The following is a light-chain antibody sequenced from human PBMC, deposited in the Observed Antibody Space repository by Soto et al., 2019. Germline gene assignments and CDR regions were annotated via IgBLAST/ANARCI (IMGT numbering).Light chain of an antibody. CDR2: GVT. J-gene: IGLJ2*01. Sequence: QSALTQPASVSGSPGQSITISCTGTSSDVGGYNYVSWYQQHPGKAPKLMIYGVTNRPSGVSNRFSGSKSGNTASLTISGLQAEDEFDYYCSSYTGSTTLSVVFGGGTQLTVL. CDR3: SSYTGSTTLSVV. V-gene: IGLV2-14*01. CDR1: SSDVGGYNY.